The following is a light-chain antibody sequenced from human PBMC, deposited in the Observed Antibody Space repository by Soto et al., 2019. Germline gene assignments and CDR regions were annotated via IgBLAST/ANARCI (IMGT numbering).Light chain of an antibody. Sequence: QSALTQPPSASGSPGQSVTISCTGTSSDVGGYNFVSWYQQLPGKAPKLMLYEVSKRPSGVPDRFSGSKSGNTASLTVSGLQAEDEADYYCSSYAGSNNLGVVFGGGTQLTVL. CDR3: SSYAGSNNLGVV. J-gene: IGLJ2*01. CDR2: EVS. V-gene: IGLV2-8*01. CDR1: SSDVGGYNF.